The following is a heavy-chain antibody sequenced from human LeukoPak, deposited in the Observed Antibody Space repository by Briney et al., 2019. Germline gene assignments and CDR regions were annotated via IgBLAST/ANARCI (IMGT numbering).Heavy chain of an antibody. D-gene: IGHD3-10*01. CDR2: ISGSGGST. J-gene: IGHJ3*02. CDR1: GFTLSTYN. Sequence: GGSLRLSCAASGFTLSTYNMKWVRQAPGKGLEWVSAISGSGGSTYYADSVKGRFTISRDNSKNTLYLQMNSLRAEDTAVYYCAKEKSRITMVRGVITPDDAFDIWGQGTMVTVSS. V-gene: IGHV3-23*01. CDR3: AKEKSRITMVRGVITPDDAFDI.